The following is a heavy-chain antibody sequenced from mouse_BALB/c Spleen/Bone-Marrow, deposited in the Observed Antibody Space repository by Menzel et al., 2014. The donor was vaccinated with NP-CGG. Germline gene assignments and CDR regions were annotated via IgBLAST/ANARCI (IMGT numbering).Heavy chain of an antibody. CDR2: FHPYNDDT. V-gene: IGHV1-47*01. Sequence: VMLVESGAELVKPGASVKVSCKAFGYTFTTYPIEWMKQNHGKSLEWIGNFHPYNDDTKYNGKFKGKAKLTVEKSSSTVYLGVNRLTSDGSGVYFCTRGGGFAYWGQGTLVTVSA. J-gene: IGHJ3*01. CDR1: GYTFTTYP. CDR3: TRGGGFAY.